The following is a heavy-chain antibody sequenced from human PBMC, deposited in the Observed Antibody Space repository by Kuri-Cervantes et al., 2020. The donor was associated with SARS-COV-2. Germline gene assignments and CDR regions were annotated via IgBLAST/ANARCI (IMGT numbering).Heavy chain of an antibody. CDR3: AWTYDFWSGSYYFDY. J-gene: IGHJ4*02. Sequence: SGPTLVKPTQTLTLTCTFSGFSLSTSGVGVGWIRQPPGKALEWLALIYWNDDKRYSLSLKSRLTITKDTSKNQVVLTMTNMDPVDTATYYCAWTYDFWSGSYYFDYWGQGTLVTVSS. D-gene: IGHD3-3*01. CDR1: GFSLSTSGVG. V-gene: IGHV2-5*01. CDR2: IYWNDDK.